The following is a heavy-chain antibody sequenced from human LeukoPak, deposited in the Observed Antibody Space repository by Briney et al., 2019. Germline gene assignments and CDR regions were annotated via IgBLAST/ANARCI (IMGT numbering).Heavy chain of an antibody. CDR1: GFTFSSYA. V-gene: IGHV3-30*04. CDR2: ISYDGSNK. J-gene: IGHJ6*02. Sequence: PGRSLRLSCAASGFTFSSYAMHWVRQAPGKGLEWVAVISYDGSNKYYADSVKGRFTISRDNSKNTLYLQMNSLRAEDTAVYYCAKDVGIQLWFSYGMDVWGQGTTVTVSS. D-gene: IGHD5-18*01. CDR3: AKDVGIQLWFSYGMDV.